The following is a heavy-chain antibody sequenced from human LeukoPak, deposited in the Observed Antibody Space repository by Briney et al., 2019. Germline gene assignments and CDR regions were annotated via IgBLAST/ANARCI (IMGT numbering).Heavy chain of an antibody. CDR3: AKGVSSLVPATRVPDY. CDR2: IGAGSVST. J-gene: IGHJ4*02. V-gene: IGHV3-23*01. Sequence: GGSLRLSCAASGFTFSSYAMNWVRQAPGKGLEWVSTIGAGSVSTYYAGSVKGRFTITRDNSKNTLYLQMNSLRAEDTAVYYCAKGVSSLVPATRVPDYWGQGTLVTVSS. D-gene: IGHD2-2*01. CDR1: GFTFSSYA.